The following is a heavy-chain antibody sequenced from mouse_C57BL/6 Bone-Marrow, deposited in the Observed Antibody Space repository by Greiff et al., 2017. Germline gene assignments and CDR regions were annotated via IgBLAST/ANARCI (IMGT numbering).Heavy chain of an antibody. Sequence: QVQLKQPGAELVKPGASVKMSCKASGYTFTSYWITWVKQRPGQGLEWIGDIYPGSGSTNYNEKFKSKATLTVDTSSSTAYMQLSSLTSEDSAVYYCASRQLRLPYYFDYWGQGTTLTVST. V-gene: IGHV1-55*01. CDR1: GYTFTSYW. CDR3: ASRQLRLPYYFDY. D-gene: IGHD3-2*02. CDR2: IYPGSGST. J-gene: IGHJ2*01.